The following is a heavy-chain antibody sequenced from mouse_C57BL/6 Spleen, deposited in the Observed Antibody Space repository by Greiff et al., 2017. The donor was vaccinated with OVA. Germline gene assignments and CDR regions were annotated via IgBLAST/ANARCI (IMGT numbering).Heavy chain of an antibody. J-gene: IGHJ3*01. CDR1: GYTFTSYW. CDR3: ARSPYYGNYEAY. D-gene: IGHD2-1*01. CDR2: IHPNSGST. Sequence: QVQLKQSGAELVKPGASVKLSCKASGYTFTSYWMHWVKQRPGQGLEWIGMIHPNSGSTNYNEKFKSKATLTVDKSSSTAYMQLSSLTSEDSAVYYCARSPYYGNYEAYWGQGTLVTVSA. V-gene: IGHV1-64*01.